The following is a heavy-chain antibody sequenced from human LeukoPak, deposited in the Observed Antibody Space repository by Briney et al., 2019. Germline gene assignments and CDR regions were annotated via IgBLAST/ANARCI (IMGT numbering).Heavy chain of an antibody. CDR1: GFNFNDAA. D-gene: IGHD3-22*01. CDR2: ISSSSYYI. CDR3: ARVGDYYDSSGYQGFDY. V-gene: IGHV3-21*01. J-gene: IGHJ4*02. Sequence: GGFLRLSCAASGFNFNDAAMTWVRQAPGKGLEWVSSISSSSYYIYYADSVKGRFTISRDNAKNSVYLQMNSLRAEDTAVYYCARVGDYYDSSGYQGFDYWGQGTLVTVSS.